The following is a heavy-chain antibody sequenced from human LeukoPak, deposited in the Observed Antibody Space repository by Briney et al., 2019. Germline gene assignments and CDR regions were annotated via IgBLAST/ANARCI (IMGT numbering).Heavy chain of an antibody. J-gene: IGHJ6*02. Sequence: GGSLRLSCAASGFTFSSYAMSWVRQGPGKGLVWVSRISGDGRNINCADSVRGRFTISRDNAKNTLYLQMNTLRVEDTAVYYCTRDLMDYDVSTGLHHYYMDVWGQGTTVTVSS. D-gene: IGHD3-9*01. CDR1: GFTFSSYA. V-gene: IGHV3-74*01. CDR2: ISGDGRNI. CDR3: TRDLMDYDVSTGLHHYYMDV.